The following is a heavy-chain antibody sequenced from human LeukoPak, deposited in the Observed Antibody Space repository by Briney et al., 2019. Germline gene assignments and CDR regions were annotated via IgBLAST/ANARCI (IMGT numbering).Heavy chain of an antibody. CDR2: IYNSGNP. D-gene: IGHD4/OR15-4a*01. V-gene: IGHV4-38-2*01. Sequence: GSLRLSCAASGFTFSTYVMNWFRQAPGKGLEWIGSIYNSGNPYYNSSLESRVTISVDTSRNQFSLKLISVTAADTAVYYCARRPAGGANDYWGQGTLVTVSS. CDR1: GFTFSTYV. J-gene: IGHJ4*02. CDR3: ARRPAGGANDY.